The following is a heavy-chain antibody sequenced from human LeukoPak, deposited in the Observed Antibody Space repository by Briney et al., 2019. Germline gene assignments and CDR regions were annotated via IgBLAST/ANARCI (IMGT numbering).Heavy chain of an antibody. J-gene: IGHJ6*03. V-gene: IGHV1-2*06. CDR1: GYTFTGYY. CDR3: ARDGDIVGVLYYYYYYMDV. CDR2: INPNSGGT. Sequence: ASVKVSCKASGYTFTGYYMHWVRQAPGQGLEWMGRINPNSGGTNYAQKFQGRVTMTRDTSICTAYMELSRLRSDDTAVYYCARDGDIVGVLYYYYYYMDVWGKGTTVTVPS. D-gene: IGHD1-26*01.